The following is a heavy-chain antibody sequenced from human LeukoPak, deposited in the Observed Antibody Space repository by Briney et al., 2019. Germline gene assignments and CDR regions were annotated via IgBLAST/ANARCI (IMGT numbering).Heavy chain of an antibody. J-gene: IGHJ4*02. CDR3: ATLRRSGWYIGD. V-gene: IGHV1-2*02. CDR2: INPYSGGT. Sequence: GASVKVSCKASGYTFSDYYMHWVRQAPGQGLEWMGWINPYSGGTNYAEKFQGRVTMTRDTSMTTAYMELSSLRSDDTAMYYCATLRRSGWYIGDWGQGTLDTVSS. CDR1: GYTFSDYY. D-gene: IGHD6-19*01.